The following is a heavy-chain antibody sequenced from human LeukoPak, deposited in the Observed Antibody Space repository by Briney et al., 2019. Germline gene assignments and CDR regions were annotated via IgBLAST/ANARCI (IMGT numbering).Heavy chain of an antibody. D-gene: IGHD6-19*01. CDR3: AREATWGQWYFDH. V-gene: IGHV3-30*03. Sequence: GGSLRLSCVASGFSFSNHGMHWVRQAPGKGLEWVSVIARDGGAKFYADSVKGRFTLSRDNSKNMFFLQMNFLTVEDTATYYCAREATWGQWYFDHWGQGTPVTVSS. CDR1: GFSFSNHG. J-gene: IGHJ4*02. CDR2: IARDGGAK.